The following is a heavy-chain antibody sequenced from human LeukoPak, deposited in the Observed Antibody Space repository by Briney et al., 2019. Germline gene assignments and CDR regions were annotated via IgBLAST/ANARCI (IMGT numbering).Heavy chain of an antibody. CDR1: GGSFSGYY. CDR2: IYYSGST. J-gene: IGHJ4*02. CDR3: ARTFRGY. D-gene: IGHD5-12*01. V-gene: IGHV4-34*01. Sequence: SETLSLTCAVYGGSFSGYYWSWIRQPPGKGLEWIGYIYYSGSTYYNPSLKSRVTISVDTSKNQFSLKLSSVTAADTAVYYCARTFRGYWGQGTLVTVSS.